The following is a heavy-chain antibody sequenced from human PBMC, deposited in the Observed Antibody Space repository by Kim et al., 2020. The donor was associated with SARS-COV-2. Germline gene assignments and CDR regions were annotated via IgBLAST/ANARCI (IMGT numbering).Heavy chain of an antibody. Sequence: SETLSLTCTVSGGSFSSSGYYWTWIRQPPGKGLEWIGSISYSGSTYYSPSLRSRITISVDTSKSQFSLKLSSVTAADTAIYYCARRGAVAGNPLFDYWGPGSLVSGSS. V-gene: IGHV4-39*01. J-gene: IGHJ4*02. CDR1: GGSFSSSGYY. CDR3: ARRGAVAGNPLFDY. CDR2: ISYSGST. D-gene: IGHD6-19*01.